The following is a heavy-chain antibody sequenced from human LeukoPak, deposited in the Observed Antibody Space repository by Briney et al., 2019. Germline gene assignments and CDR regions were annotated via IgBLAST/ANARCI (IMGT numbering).Heavy chain of an antibody. CDR3: ARADRTGLDY. CDR2: ISSSSSYI. Sequence: PGGSLRLSCAASGFTFDDYAMHWVRQAPGKGLEWVSSISSSSSYIYYADSVKGRFTISRDNAKNSLYLQMNSLRAEDTAVYYCARADRTGLDYWGQGTLVTVSS. D-gene: IGHD1-14*01. V-gene: IGHV3-21*01. CDR1: GFTFDDYA. J-gene: IGHJ4*02.